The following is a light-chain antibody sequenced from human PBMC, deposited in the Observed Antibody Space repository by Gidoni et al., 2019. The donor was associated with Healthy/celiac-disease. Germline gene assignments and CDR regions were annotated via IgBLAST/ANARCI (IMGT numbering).Light chain of an antibody. CDR1: SSNIGSNY. V-gene: IGLV1-47*01. CDR2: RNS. Sequence: QSVLTQPPSASGTPGQRVTISCSGSSSNIGSNYVYWYQQLPGTAPKLLIYRNSQRPSGVPDRFSGSKSGTSASLAISGLRSEDEADYYCAAWDDSLRKVFGGGTKLTVL. CDR3: AAWDDSLRKV. J-gene: IGLJ3*02.